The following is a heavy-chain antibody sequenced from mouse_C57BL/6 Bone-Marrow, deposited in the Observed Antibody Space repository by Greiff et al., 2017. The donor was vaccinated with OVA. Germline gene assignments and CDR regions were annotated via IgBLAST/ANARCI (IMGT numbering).Heavy chain of an antibody. CDR2: INPSTGGT. V-gene: IGHV1-42*01. CDR1: GYSFTGYY. Sequence: EVKLQQSGPELVKPGASVKISCKASGYSFTGYYMNWVKQSPEKSLEWIGEINPSTGGTTYNQKFKAKATLTVDKSSSTAYMQLKSLTSEDSAVYYCAREIDSSGYPDYWGQGTTLTVSS. D-gene: IGHD3-2*02. CDR3: AREIDSSGYPDY. J-gene: IGHJ2*01.